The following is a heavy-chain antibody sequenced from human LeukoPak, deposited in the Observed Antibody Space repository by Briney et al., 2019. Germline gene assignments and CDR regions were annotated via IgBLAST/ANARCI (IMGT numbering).Heavy chain of an antibody. CDR2: ISLNSWSI. D-gene: IGHD4-23*01. V-gene: IGHV3-9*01. CDR1: GFTLEDYV. J-gene: IGHJ6*03. Sequence: PGGSLRLSCGPSGFTLEDYVMHWVRQAPRKGLEGVSGISLNSWSIVYAHSVKGRFTISRDNAKNTLYLQMNSMRAEDAALYCCAKGFPFTVVNYYYMDVWGKGTTVTVSS. CDR3: AKGFPFTVVNYYYMDV.